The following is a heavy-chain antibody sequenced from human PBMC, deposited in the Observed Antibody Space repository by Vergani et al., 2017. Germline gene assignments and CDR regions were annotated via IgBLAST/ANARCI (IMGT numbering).Heavy chain of an antibody. D-gene: IGHD3-3*01. V-gene: IGHV4-4*02. CDR1: GGSISSNNW. CDR2: IYHSGST. Sequence: QVQLQESGPGLVKPSGTLSLTCAVSGGSISSNNWWSWVRQPPGKGLEWIGEIYHSGSTNYNPSLKSRVTISVDKSKNQFSLKLSSVTAADTAVYYCARVGYYDFWSGSPLCFDYWGQGTLVTVSS. CDR3: ARVGYYDFWSGSPLCFDY. J-gene: IGHJ4*02.